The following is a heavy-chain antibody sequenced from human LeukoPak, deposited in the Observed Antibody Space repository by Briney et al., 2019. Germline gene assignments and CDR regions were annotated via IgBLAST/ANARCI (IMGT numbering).Heavy chain of an antibody. V-gene: IGHV3-21*01. D-gene: IGHD3-22*01. Sequence: GGSLRLSCAASGLGFSSFSFNWIRQAPGKGLEWVSSITPTTSYIYYADSVRGRFTISRENAKNSLYLQMNSLRAEDTAVYYSARLRGTSDSSGYYYYYDYWGQGTLVTVSS. CDR2: ITPTTSYI. CDR1: GLGFSSFS. CDR3: ARLRGTSDSSGYYYYYDY. J-gene: IGHJ4*02.